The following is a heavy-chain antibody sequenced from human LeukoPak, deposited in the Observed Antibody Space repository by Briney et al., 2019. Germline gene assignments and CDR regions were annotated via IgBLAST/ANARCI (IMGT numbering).Heavy chain of an antibody. CDR1: GFTFCIYE. Sequence: GGSLRLSCAPSGFTFCIYEMNWVGQAPGKGLEWVSYISSSGSTIYYADSVKGRFTISRDNAKNSLYLQMNSLRAEDTAVYYCARVKGRGDYWGQGTLVTVSS. J-gene: IGHJ4*02. CDR2: ISSSGSTI. D-gene: IGHD1-26*01. V-gene: IGHV3-48*03. CDR3: ARVKGRGDY.